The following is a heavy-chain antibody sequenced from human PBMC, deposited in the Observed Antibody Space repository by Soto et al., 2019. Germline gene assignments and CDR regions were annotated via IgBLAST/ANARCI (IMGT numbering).Heavy chain of an antibody. CDR1: GGSISSGGYS. CDR2: IYHSGST. CDR3: ASLRFLEWFLGY. Sequence: LSLTCAVSGGSISSGGYSWSWIRQPPGKGLEWIGYIYHSGSTYYNPSLKSRVTISVDRSKNQFSLKLSSVTAADTAVYYCASLRFLEWFLGYWGQGTLVTVSS. V-gene: IGHV4-30-2*01. J-gene: IGHJ4*02. D-gene: IGHD3-3*01.